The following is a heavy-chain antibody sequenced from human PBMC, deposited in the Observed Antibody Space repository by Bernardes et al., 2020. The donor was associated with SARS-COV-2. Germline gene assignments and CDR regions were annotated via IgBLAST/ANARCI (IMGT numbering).Heavy chain of an antibody. J-gene: IGHJ5*02. CDR1: GGSISRSSYY. V-gene: IGHV4-39*01. D-gene: IGHD3-3*01. Sequence: LSLTCTVSGGSISRSSYYWGWIRQPPGKGLEWIGSIYYSGSTYYNPSLKSRVTISVDTSKNQFSLKLSSVTAADTAVYYCASTNYDFLGGWFDPWGQGTLVTVSS. CDR2: IYYSGST. CDR3: ASTNYDFLGGWFDP.